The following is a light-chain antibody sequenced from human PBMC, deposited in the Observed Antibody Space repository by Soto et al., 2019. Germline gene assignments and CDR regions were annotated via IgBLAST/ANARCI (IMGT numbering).Light chain of an antibody. Sequence: EIVLTQSPGTLSLSPGERATLSCRASQTIVGSYLAWYQQKPGQAPRLLIYGASTRASGIPDRFSGGGSGTDFTLTISRLEPEDSAVYYCQLGGFVQGTKVEIQ. V-gene: IGKV3-20*01. J-gene: IGKJ1*01. CDR3: QLGG. CDR2: GAS. CDR1: QTIVGSY.